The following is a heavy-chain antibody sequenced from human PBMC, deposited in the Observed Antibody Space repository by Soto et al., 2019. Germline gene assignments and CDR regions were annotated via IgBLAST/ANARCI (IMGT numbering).Heavy chain of an antibody. CDR1: GFTFSDAW. CDR3: TTDGVVTAFYYYYYGMDV. V-gene: IGHV3-15*01. Sequence: GGSLRLSCAASGFTFSDAWMSWVRQAPGKGLEWVGRIKSKTDGGTTDYAAPVKGRFTISRDDSKNTLYLQMNSLKTEDTAVYYCTTDGVVTAFYYYYYGMDVWGQGATVTVSS. J-gene: IGHJ6*02. CDR2: IKSKTDGGTT. D-gene: IGHD3-3*01.